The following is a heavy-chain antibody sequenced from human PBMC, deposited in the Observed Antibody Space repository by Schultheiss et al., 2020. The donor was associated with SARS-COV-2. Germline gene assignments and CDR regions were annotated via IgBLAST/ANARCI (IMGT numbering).Heavy chain of an antibody. CDR1: GYTFTGYY. D-gene: IGHD6-6*01. CDR2: INPNSGGT. CDR3: ARGPLLVEQLVEFDY. Sequence: ASVKVSCKDSGYTFTGYYMHWVRQAPGQGLEWMGWINPNSGGTNYAQKFQGWVTMTRDTSISTAYMELSRLRSDDTAVYYCARGPLLVEQLVEFDYWGQGTLVTVSS. V-gene: IGHV1-2*04. J-gene: IGHJ4*02.